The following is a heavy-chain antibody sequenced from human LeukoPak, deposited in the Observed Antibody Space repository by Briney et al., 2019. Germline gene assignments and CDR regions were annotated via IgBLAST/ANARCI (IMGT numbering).Heavy chain of an antibody. D-gene: IGHD4-11*01. CDR1: GFTFSTYA. Sequence: GGSLRLSCAASGFTFSTYAMSWVRQAPGKGLEWVSVISGSSNNTYYADSVKGRFTISRDNSKNMVYLQMNSLRAEDTAVYFCSRDPAMTSGYGMDVWGQGTTVTVSS. CDR2: ISGSSNNT. J-gene: IGHJ6*02. V-gene: IGHV3-23*01. CDR3: SRDPAMTSGYGMDV.